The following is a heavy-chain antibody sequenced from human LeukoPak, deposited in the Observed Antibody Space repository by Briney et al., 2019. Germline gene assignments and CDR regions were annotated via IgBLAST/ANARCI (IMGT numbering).Heavy chain of an antibody. CDR3: ARGGYSYGPRGDYFDY. Sequence: ASVKVSCKASGYTFTGYYMHWVRQAPGQGLEWMGWINPNSGGTNYAQKFQGRVTMTRDTPISTAYMELSRLRSDDTAVYYCARGGYSYGPRGDYFDYWGQGTLVTVSS. CDR2: INPNSGGT. J-gene: IGHJ4*02. CDR1: GYTFTGYY. V-gene: IGHV1-2*02. D-gene: IGHD5-18*01.